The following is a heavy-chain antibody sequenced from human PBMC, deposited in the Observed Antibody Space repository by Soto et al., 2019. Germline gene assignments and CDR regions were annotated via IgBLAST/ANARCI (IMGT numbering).Heavy chain of an antibody. D-gene: IGHD3-22*01. CDR3: ARDYYDSSGYYSHYYYGMDV. CDR1: GFTFSSYG. Sequence: PVGSLRLSCAASGFTFSSYGMHWVRQAPGKGLEWVAVIWYDGSNKYYADSVKGRFTISRDNSKNTLYLQMNSLRAEDTAVYYCARDYYDSSGYYSHYYYGMDVWGQGTTVTVSS. CDR2: IWYDGSNK. V-gene: IGHV3-33*01. J-gene: IGHJ6*02.